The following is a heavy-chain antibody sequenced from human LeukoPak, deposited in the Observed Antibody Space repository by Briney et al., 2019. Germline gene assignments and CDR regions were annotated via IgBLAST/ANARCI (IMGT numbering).Heavy chain of an antibody. CDR3: AKDPYSSGWYGGIYYYYYMDV. J-gene: IGHJ6*03. CDR1: GFTFSSYG. D-gene: IGHD6-19*01. CDR2: IRYDGSNK. Sequence: GGSLRLSCAASGFTFSSYGMHWVRQAPGKGLEWVAFIRYDGSNKYYADSVKGRFTISRDDSKNTLYLQMNSLRAEDTAVYYCAKDPYSSGWYGGIYYYYYMDVWGKGTTVTISS. V-gene: IGHV3-30*02.